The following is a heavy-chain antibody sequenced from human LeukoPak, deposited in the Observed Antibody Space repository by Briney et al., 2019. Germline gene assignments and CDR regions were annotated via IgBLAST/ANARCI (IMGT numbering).Heavy chain of an antibody. CDR1: GGSFSGYY. CDR3: ARGGEDIVAVPAALNFDY. J-gene: IGHJ4*02. D-gene: IGHD2-2*01. Sequence: PSETLSLTCAVYGGSFSGYYWSWIRQPPGKGLEWIGEINHSGSTNYNPSLKSRVTISVDTSKNQFSLKLSSVTAADTAVYYCARGGEDIVAVPAALNFDYWGQGTLVTVSS. CDR2: INHSGST. V-gene: IGHV4-34*01.